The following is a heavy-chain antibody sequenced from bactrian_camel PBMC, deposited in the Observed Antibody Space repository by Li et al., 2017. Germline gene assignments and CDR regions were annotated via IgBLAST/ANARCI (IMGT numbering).Heavy chain of an antibody. CDR3: AQLYYSGGLTFDFGY. CDR2: ISSDGNT. V-gene: IGHV3S55*01. D-gene: IGHD2*01. J-gene: IGHJ6*01. CDR1: GFTFDDSD. Sequence: HVQLVESGGGLVQPGGSLRLSCTASGFTFDDSDLGWYRQAPGNECELVSTISSDGNTYYADSVKGRFTISRDNAKNTVYLQMNGLTPGDTALYYCAQLYYSGGLTFDFGYWGQGTQVTVS.